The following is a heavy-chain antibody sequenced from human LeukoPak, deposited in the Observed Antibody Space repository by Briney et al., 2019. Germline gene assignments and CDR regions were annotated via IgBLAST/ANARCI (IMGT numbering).Heavy chain of an antibody. J-gene: IGHJ4*02. CDR1: GFTFGGFA. D-gene: IGHD3-10*01. Sequence: GGSLRLSCAVSGFTFGGFAMNWVRQAPGKGLEWVSIISNSGTITSYADSVKGRFTISRDNSKNTVYLQMNSLGAEDTALYYCTTESFHYWGQGSLVAVSS. CDR2: ISNSGTIT. CDR3: TTESFHY. V-gene: IGHV3-23*01.